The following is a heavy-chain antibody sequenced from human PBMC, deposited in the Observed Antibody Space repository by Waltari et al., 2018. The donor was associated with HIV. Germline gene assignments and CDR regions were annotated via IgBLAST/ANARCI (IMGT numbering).Heavy chain of an antibody. CDR3: ARDSNGLDY. V-gene: IGHV6-1*02. Sequence: HVQLLQSGPGLVTSSQTPPLTCAISVDSVSTDSAAWHWIRLSPSGRLEWLGMTYHRSKWFQLYAPSVRGRIRVDVDTSVNHFSLHLDSVTPDDTAVYYCARDSNGLDYWGQGTVVTVSS. CDR1: VDSVSTDSAA. CDR2: TYHRSKWFQ. J-gene: IGHJ4*02. D-gene: IGHD4-4*01.